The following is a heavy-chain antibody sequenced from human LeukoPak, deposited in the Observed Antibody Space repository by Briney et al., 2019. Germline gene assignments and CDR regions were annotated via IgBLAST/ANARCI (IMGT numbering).Heavy chain of an antibody. V-gene: IGHV4-59*01. CDR3: AKDGSGSYFNWFDP. J-gene: IGHJ5*02. CDR1: GGSISNYY. Sequence: SETLSLTCTVSGGSISNYYWNWIRQPPGKGLEWIGHIYNSGSTNYNASLKSRVIMSVDTSKNQFSLKLSSVTAADTAVYYCAKDGSGSYFNWFDPWGQGILVTVSP. D-gene: IGHD1-26*01. CDR2: IYNSGST.